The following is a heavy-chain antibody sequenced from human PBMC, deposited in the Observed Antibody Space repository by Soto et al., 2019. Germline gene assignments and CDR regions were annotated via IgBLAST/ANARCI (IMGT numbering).Heavy chain of an antibody. J-gene: IGHJ6*02. CDR3: AREIAARVYYYYGMDV. CDR1: GGSVSSGSYY. Sequence: SETLSLTCTVSGGSVSSGSYYWSWIRQPPGKGLEWIGYIYYSGSTNYNPSLKSRVTISVDTSKNQFSLKLSSVTAADTAVYYCAREIAARVYYYYGMDVWGQGTTVTVSS. V-gene: IGHV4-61*01. D-gene: IGHD6-6*01. CDR2: IYYSGST.